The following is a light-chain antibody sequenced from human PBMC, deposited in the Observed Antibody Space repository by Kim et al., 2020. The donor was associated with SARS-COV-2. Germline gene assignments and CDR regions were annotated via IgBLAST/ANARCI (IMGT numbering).Light chain of an antibody. CDR3: QAWDSSTYV. J-gene: IGLJ1*01. Sequence: SYELTQPPSVSVSPGQTASITCAGDKLGDKYACWYQQKPGQSPVLVIYQDSKRPSGIPDRFSGSNSGNTATLTISGTQAMDEADYYCQAWDSSTYVFGTGTQVSVL. CDR2: QDS. V-gene: IGLV3-1*01. CDR1: KLGDKY.